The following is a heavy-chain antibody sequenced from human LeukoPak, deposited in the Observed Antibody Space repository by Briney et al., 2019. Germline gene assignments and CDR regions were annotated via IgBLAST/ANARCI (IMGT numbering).Heavy chain of an antibody. D-gene: IGHD2-2*01. CDR3: ASGVVVPELHNYYYYYGMDV. CDR1: GYTFTSYG. J-gene: IGHJ6*02. Sequence: SVKVSCKASGYTFTSYGISWVRQAPGQGLEWMGGIIPIFGTANYAQKFQGRVTITADESTSTAYMELSSLRSEDTAVYYCASGVVVPELHNYYYYYGMDVWGQGTTVTVSS. CDR2: IIPIFGTA. V-gene: IGHV1-69*13.